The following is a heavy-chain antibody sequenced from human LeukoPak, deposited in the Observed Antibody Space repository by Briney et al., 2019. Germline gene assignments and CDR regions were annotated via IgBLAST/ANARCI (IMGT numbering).Heavy chain of an antibody. J-gene: IGHJ5*01. CDR1: GGSISSGDYY. CDR3: ARRAYDSSSIGS. V-gene: IGHV4-30-4*01. Sequence: SETLSLTCTVSGGSISSGDYYWSWIRQPPGKGPEWIGYIFNSVSTYYNVSLKSRATISVDTSKNQFSLKLSSVTAADTAFYYCARRAYDSSSIGSWGQGTLVTVSS. CDR2: IFNSVST. D-gene: IGHD3-22*01.